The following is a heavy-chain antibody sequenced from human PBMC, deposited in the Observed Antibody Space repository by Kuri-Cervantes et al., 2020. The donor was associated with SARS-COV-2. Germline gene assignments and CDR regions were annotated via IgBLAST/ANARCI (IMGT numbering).Heavy chain of an antibody. CDR3: ARDIVVVPAAIHYYYGMDV. J-gene: IGHJ6*02. V-gene: IGHV3-21*01. Sequence: GESLKISCAASGFTFSSYSMNWVRQAPGKGLEWVSSISSSSSYIYYADSVKGRFTISRDSAKNSLYLQMNSLRAEDTAVYYCARDIVVVPAAIHYYYGMDVWGQGTTVTVSS. CDR2: ISSSSSYI. CDR1: GFTFSSYS. D-gene: IGHD2-2*02.